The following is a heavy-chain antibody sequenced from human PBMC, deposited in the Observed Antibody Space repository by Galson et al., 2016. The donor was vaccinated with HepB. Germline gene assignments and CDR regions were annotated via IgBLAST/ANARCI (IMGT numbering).Heavy chain of an antibody. Sequence: LRLSCAASGFTVTSNYMSWIRQPPGKGLEWIGEINHSGSTNYNPSLKSRVTISVDTSKNHFSLKLSSVTAADTAVYYCARGEPTAIAYWGQGTLVTVSS. V-gene: IGHV4-34*01. J-gene: IGHJ4*02. D-gene: IGHD2-2*01. CDR3: ARGEPTAIAY. CDR1: GFTVTSNY. CDR2: INHSGST.